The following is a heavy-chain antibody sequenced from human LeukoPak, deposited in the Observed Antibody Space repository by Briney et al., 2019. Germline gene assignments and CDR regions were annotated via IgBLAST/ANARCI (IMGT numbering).Heavy chain of an antibody. D-gene: IGHD4-17*01. Sequence: GGSLRLSCAASGFTFEDYAMHWVRQPPGKGLEWVSGISWNSGSIGYADSVKGRFTISRDNAKNSLYLQMNSLRAEDTAVYYCAGYYGDYPPFDYWGQGTLVTVSS. CDR3: AGYYGDYPPFDY. V-gene: IGHV3-9*01. CDR1: GFTFEDYA. J-gene: IGHJ4*01. CDR2: ISWNSGSI.